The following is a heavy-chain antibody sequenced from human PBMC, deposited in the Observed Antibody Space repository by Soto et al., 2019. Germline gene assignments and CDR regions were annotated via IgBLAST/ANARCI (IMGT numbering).Heavy chain of an antibody. CDR2: MKQDGSEK. Sequence: EVQLVESGGGLVQPGGSLRLSCAASGFTFSNYWMSWVRQAPGKGLEWVANMKQDGSEKDYVGSVKGRFTISRDNAKSSLYLQMNSLTTEDTDLYYCARLITPRDLDSWGQGTLVTVSS. D-gene: IGHD1-20*01. CDR3: ARLITPRDLDS. CDR1: GFTFSNYW. J-gene: IGHJ4*02. V-gene: IGHV3-7*05.